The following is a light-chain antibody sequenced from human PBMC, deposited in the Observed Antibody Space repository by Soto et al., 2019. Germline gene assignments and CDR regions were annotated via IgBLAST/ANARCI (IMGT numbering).Light chain of an antibody. CDR1: QDIRTS. CDR2: GAS. CDR3: QQYDNLPPFT. J-gene: IGKJ3*01. V-gene: IGKV1-33*01. Sequence: DIQMTQSPSSLSASVGARVSITCQASQDIRTSLSWFQQKPGRAPKLLIYGASNLETGVPSRFRGSGSGRDFTFTISSLQPEGIATYYCQQYDNLPPFTFGPGTKVEIK.